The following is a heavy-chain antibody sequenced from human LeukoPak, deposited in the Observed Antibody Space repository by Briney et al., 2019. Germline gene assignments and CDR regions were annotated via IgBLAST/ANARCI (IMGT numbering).Heavy chain of an antibody. CDR2: ISYDGSNK. Sequence: PGRSLRLSCAASGFTFSTYAMHWVRQAPGKGLEWVAVISYDGSNKYYADSVKGRFTISRDNSKNTLYLQMNSLRAEDTAVYYCARGTASYAPFDYWGQGTLVTVSS. J-gene: IGHJ4*02. V-gene: IGHV3-30-3*01. D-gene: IGHD4-17*01. CDR1: GFTFSTYA. CDR3: ARGTASYAPFDY.